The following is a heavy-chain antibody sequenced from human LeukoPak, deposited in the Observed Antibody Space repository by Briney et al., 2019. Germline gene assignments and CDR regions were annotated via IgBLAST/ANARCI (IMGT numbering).Heavy chain of an antibody. CDR3: AKGTRYSSSWTPPGY. Sequence: GGSLRLSCAASGFTFSCYAMSWVRQAPGKGLEWVSAISGSGGSTYYADSVKGRFTISRDNSKNTLYLQMNSLRAEDTAVYYCAKGTRYSSSWTPPGYWGQGTLVTVSS. CDR1: GFTFSCYA. J-gene: IGHJ4*02. V-gene: IGHV3-23*01. CDR2: ISGSGGST. D-gene: IGHD6-13*01.